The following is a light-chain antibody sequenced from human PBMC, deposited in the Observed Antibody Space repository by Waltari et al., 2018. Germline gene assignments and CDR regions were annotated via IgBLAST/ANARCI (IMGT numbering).Light chain of an antibody. V-gene: IGKV1-39*01. CDR3: QQSFKTPPWT. Sequence: DIQMTQSPSSLSASVGDTITITCRASQSISSYLNWFQHKPGKAPKLLIYAASSLQSGVPSRFSGSGSGTEFTLTIGSLQPEDFATYYCQQSFKTPPWTFGQGTKVEI. CDR1: QSISSY. CDR2: AAS. J-gene: IGKJ1*01.